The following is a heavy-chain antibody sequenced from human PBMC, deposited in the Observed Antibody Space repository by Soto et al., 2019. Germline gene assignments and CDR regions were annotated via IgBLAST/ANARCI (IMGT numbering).Heavy chain of an antibody. CDR3: ARHQEAAPYYYYYYGMDV. CDR2: IDPSDSYT. J-gene: IGHJ6*02. CDR1: GYSFTSYW. D-gene: IGHD6-13*01. V-gene: IGHV5-10-1*01. Sequence: PXESLTISCKGSGYSFTSYWISLVRQMPGKGLEWMGRIDPSDSYTNYSPSFQGHVTISADKSISTAYLQWSSLKASDTAMYYCARHQEAAPYYYYYYGMDVWGQGTTVTAP.